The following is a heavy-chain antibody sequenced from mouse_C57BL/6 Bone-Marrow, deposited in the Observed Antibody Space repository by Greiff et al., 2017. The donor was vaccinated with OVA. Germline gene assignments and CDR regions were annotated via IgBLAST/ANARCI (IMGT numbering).Heavy chain of an antibody. CDR1: GYTFTSYW. Sequence: VQLQQPGAELVKPGASVKLSCKASGYTFTSYWMHWVKQRPGQGLEWIGMIHPNSGSTNYNEKFKSKATLTVDKSSSTAYMQLSSLTSEDSAVYYCARGGHGNNYSYFDVWGTGTTVTVSS. D-gene: IGHD2-1*01. V-gene: IGHV1-64*01. CDR2: IHPNSGST. CDR3: ARGGHGNNYSYFDV. J-gene: IGHJ1*03.